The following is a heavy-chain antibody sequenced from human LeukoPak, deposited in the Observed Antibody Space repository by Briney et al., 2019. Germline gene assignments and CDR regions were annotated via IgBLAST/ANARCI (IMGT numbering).Heavy chain of an antibody. Sequence: SSQTLSLTCTVSGGSTSSGSYYWSWIRLPAGKGLEWIGRIYTSGSTNYNPSLKSRVTISVDTSKNQFSLKLSPVTAADTAVYYCARGDDINYYDSSGYPAGAFDIWGQGTMVTVSS. CDR2: IYTSGST. D-gene: IGHD3-22*01. V-gene: IGHV4-61*02. J-gene: IGHJ3*02. CDR3: ARGDDINYYDSSGYPAGAFDI. CDR1: GGSTSSGSYY.